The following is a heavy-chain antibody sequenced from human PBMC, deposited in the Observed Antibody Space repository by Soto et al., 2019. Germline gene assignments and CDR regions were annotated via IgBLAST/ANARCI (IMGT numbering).Heavy chain of an antibody. D-gene: IGHD6-13*01. CDR2: ILPMLDIT. CDR3: TLGSWSAETFDI. Sequence: GASGKVSCKASGGTFSTYTIIWVRQAPGQGLEWMGRILPMLDITNSAQRFQGRVTITADKSTSTAYLELSSLRSEDTAVYYCTLGSWSAETFDIWGRGTMVTVSS. J-gene: IGHJ3*02. V-gene: IGHV1-69*02. CDR1: GGTFSTYT.